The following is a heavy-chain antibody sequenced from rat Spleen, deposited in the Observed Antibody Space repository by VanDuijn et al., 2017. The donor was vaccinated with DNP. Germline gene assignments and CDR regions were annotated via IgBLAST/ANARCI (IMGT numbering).Heavy chain of an antibody. Sequence: EVQLVESGGDLVQPGRSLKVSCVVSGFTFNNYWMTWIRQVPGKGLEWVASITTSGDSTSSPDSVKGRFTISRVNAKSTLYLQMNSLRSEDMATYYCARPYYNNHGGFAYWGQGTLVTVSS. J-gene: IGHJ3*01. CDR2: ITTSGDST. V-gene: IGHV5-31*01. CDR3: ARPYYNNHGGFAY. D-gene: IGHD1-10*01. CDR1: GFTFNNYW.